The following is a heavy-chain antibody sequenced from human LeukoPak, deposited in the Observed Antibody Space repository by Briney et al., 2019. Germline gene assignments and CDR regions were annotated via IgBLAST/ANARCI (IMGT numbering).Heavy chain of an antibody. D-gene: IGHD3-22*01. CDR3: ARVTGYMIEDYFDY. J-gene: IGHJ4*02. CDR2: ICYSGST. CDR1: GDSISSRSYY. V-gene: IGHV4-39*07. Sequence: PSETLSLTCTVSGDSISSRSYYWGWIRQPPGKGLEWIGSICYSGSTYYNPSLKSRVTISVDTSKNQFSLRLSSVTAADTAVYYCARVTGYMIEDYFDYWGQGTLVTASS.